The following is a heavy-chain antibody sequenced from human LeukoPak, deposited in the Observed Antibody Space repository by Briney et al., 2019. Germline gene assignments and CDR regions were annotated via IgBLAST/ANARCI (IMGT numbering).Heavy chain of an antibody. CDR2: IYYSGST. Sequence: PSETLSLTCTVSGGSISGYYWNWVRQPPGKGLEWIGYIYYSGSTKYNPSLKSRVPISVDTSKNQFSLKLSSVTAADTAVYYCARRGYASSWSFDYWGQGTLVTVSS. J-gene: IGHJ4*02. D-gene: IGHD6-13*01. CDR1: GGSISGYY. V-gene: IGHV4-59*08. CDR3: ARRGYASSWSFDY.